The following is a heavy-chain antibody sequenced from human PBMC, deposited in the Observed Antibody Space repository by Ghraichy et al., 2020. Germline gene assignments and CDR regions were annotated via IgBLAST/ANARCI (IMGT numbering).Heavy chain of an antibody. V-gene: IGHV4-4*02. D-gene: IGHD3-22*01. CDR2: ISLSGKT. CDR3: ASPGYYAPFDS. Sequence: SETLSLTCAVSGDSIRTRDWCSWVRQPPGRGLEWIGEISLSGKTDYNPSLKSRVTISVDKSKNQFSLKLTSVTAADTAVYYCASPGYYAPFDSWGQGTLVTVSS. J-gene: IGHJ4*02. CDR1: GDSIRTRDW.